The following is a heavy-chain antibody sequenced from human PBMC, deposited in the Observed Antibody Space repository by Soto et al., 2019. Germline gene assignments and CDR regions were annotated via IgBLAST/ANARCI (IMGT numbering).Heavy chain of an antibody. Sequence: SVKVSCKASGGTFSSYAISWVRQAPGQGLEWMGGIIPIFGTANYAQKFQGRVTITADESTSTAYMELSSLRSEDTAVYYFARWAHSSSALYWFDPWGQGTLVNVSS. CDR2: IIPIFGTA. V-gene: IGHV1-69*13. D-gene: IGHD6-6*01. CDR1: GGTFSSYA. CDR3: ARWAHSSSALYWFDP. J-gene: IGHJ5*02.